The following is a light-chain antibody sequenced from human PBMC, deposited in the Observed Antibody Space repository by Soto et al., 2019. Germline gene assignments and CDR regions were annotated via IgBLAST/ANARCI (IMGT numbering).Light chain of an antibody. CDR1: QSVTSSY. CDR2: GAS. V-gene: IGKV3-20*01. CDR3: QQYGSSPALFT. Sequence: EIVLTQSPGTLSLSPGERATLSCRASQSVTSSYLAWYQQKPGQAPRLLIYGASSRATGIPDRFSGSGSGTEFTLTISRLGPEDFAVYYCQQYGSSPALFTFGPGTKVDIK. J-gene: IGKJ3*01.